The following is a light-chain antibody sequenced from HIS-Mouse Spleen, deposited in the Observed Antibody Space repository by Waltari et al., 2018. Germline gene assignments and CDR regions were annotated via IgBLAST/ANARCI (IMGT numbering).Light chain of an antibody. Sequence: QSALTQPASVSGSPGQSITISCTGTSSDVGSYNLFPWYQQHPGQAPQLMIYEGSKRPSGVSNRFSGSKSGNTASLTISGLQAEDEADYYCCSYAGSSTLVFGGGTKLTVL. CDR2: EGS. V-gene: IGLV2-23*01. J-gene: IGLJ3*02. CDR1: SSDVGSYNL. CDR3: CSYAGSSTLV.